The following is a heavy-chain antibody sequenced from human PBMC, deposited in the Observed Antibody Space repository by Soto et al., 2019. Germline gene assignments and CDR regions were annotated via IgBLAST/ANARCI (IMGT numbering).Heavy chain of an antibody. D-gene: IGHD6-13*01. CDR1: GYTFTSYG. V-gene: IGHV1-18*01. J-gene: IGHJ4*02. CDR2: ISAYNGNT. CDR3: ARSGVAAADEYYFDY. Sequence: ASVKVSCKASGYTFTSYGISWVRQAPGQGLEWMGWISAYNGNTNYAQKLQGRVTMTTDTSTSTAYMELRSLRSDDTAVYYCARSGVAAADEYYFDYWGQGTLVTVSS.